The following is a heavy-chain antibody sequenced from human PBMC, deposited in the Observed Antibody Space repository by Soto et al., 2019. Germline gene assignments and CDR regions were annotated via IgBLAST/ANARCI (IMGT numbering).Heavy chain of an antibody. CDR1: GGSISSYY. Sequence: SETLSLTCTVSGGSISSYYWSWIRQPPGKGLEWIGYIYYSGSTNYNPSLKSRVTISVDTSKNQFSLKLSSVTAADTAVYYCARRLYDPGLPSFNWFDPWGQGTLVTVSS. V-gene: IGHV4-59*08. D-gene: IGHD2-8*01. J-gene: IGHJ5*02. CDR3: ARRLYDPGLPSFNWFDP. CDR2: IYYSGST.